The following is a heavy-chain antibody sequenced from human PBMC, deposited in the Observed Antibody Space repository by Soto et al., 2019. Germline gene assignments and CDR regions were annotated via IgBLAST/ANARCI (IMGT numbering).Heavy chain of an antibody. J-gene: IGHJ6*02. D-gene: IGHD4-17*01. CDR2: IYSGGST. V-gene: IGHV3-53*04. CDR1: GFTVSSNY. Sequence: EVQLVESGGGLVQPGGSLRLSCAASGFTVSSNYMSWVRQAPGKGLEWVSVIYSGGSTYYADSVKGRFTISRHNSKNTLYLLMNSLRAEDTAVYYCARYYGDYDYYYGMDVWGQGTTVTVSS. CDR3: ARYYGDYDYYYGMDV.